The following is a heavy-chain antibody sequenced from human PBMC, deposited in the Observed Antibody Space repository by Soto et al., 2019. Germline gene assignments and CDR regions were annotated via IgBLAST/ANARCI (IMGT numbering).Heavy chain of an antibody. CDR1: GYTFTGYY. CDR3: ARDQYYYGSGPAFDP. V-gene: IGHV1-2*04. CDR2: INPNSGGT. J-gene: IGHJ5*02. Sequence: ASVKVSCKASGYTFTGYYMHWVRQAPGQGLEWMGWINPNSGGTNYAQKFQGWVTMTRDTSISTAYMELSRLRSDDTAVYYCARDQYYYGSGPAFDPWGQGTLVTVSS. D-gene: IGHD3-10*01.